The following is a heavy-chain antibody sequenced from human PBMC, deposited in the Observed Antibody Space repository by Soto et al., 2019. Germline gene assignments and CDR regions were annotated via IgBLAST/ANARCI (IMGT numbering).Heavy chain of an antibody. D-gene: IGHD3-3*01. CDR3: AKDLAIFGVVIPLYYYYGMDV. CDR1: GFTFSSYG. CDR2: ISYDGSNK. V-gene: IGHV3-30*18. J-gene: IGHJ6*02. Sequence: GGSLRLSCAASGFTFSSYGMHWVRQAPGKGLEWVAVISYDGSNKYYADSVKGRFTISRDNSKNTLYLQMNSLRAEGTAVYYCAKDLAIFGVVIPLYYYYGMDVWGQGTTVTVSS.